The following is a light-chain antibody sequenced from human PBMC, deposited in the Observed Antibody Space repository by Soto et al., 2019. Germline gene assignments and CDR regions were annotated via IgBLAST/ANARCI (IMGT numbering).Light chain of an antibody. CDR2: GAS. J-gene: IGKJ1*01. V-gene: IGKV3-15*01. CDR3: QQYFEWPPMT. Sequence: VMTQSPATLSVSPGERATLSCWASETVATNLAWYQQKPGQAPRLLISGASTRAAGISDRFRGSGSGTEFTLTISSLRSEDSAIYYCQQYFEWPPMTFRPGTKVDIK. CDR1: ETVATN.